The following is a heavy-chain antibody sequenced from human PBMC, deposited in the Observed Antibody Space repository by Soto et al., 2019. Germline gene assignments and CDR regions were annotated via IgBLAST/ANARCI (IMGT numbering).Heavy chain of an antibody. J-gene: IGHJ6*02. Sequence: TSETLSLTCTVSGGSISSYYWSWIRQPPGKGLEWIGYIYYSGSTNYNPSLKSRVTISVDTSKNQFSLKLSSVTAADTAVYYCARDPASRYYDFWSGYYPRLLYYGMDVWGQGTTVTVSS. D-gene: IGHD3-3*01. CDR3: ARDPASRYYDFWSGYYPRLLYYGMDV. CDR2: IYYSGST. V-gene: IGHV4-59*12. CDR1: GGSISSYY.